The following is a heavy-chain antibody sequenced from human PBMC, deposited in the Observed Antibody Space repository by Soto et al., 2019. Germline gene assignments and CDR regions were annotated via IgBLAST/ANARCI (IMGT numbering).Heavy chain of an antibody. CDR3: AKDGGKSYGFPDY. D-gene: IGHD3-16*02. J-gene: IGHJ4*02. Sequence: GGSLRLSCVASGFTFSDYGMHWVRQAPGKGLEWVALIAYDGSSKNYADSAKGRFTISRDNSKDTVYLQMSSLRADDTSVYYCAKDGGKSYGFPDYWGQGTLVTVSS. CDR1: GFTFSDYG. CDR2: IAYDGSSK. V-gene: IGHV3-30*18.